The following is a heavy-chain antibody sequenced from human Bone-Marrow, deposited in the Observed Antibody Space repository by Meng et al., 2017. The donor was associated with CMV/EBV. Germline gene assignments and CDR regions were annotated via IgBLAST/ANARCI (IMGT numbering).Heavy chain of an antibody. CDR2: ISYDGSNK. V-gene: IGHV3-30-3*01. D-gene: IGHD1-26*01. CDR1: GFTFSSYA. CDR3: ARVREWELSNSPFDY. J-gene: IGHJ4*02. Sequence: GESLKISCAASGFTFSSYAMHWVRQAPGKGLEWVAVISYDGSNKYYADSVKGRFSISRDNAKNSLYLQMNSLRAEDTAVYYCARVREWELSNSPFDYWGQGTLVTVSS.